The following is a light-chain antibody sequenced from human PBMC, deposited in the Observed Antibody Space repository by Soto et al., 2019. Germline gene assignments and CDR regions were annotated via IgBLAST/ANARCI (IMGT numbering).Light chain of an antibody. CDR2: DAS. V-gene: IGKV1-5*01. Sequence: DIQMTQSPSTLSASVGDRVTITCRATQSISASLAWYQQKPGEAPTLLIYDASSLESGVPSRFSGGGSETEFTLTISSLQPDDVATYYCQHYDEYPWTFGQGTKVEIK. J-gene: IGKJ1*01. CDR1: QSISAS. CDR3: QHYDEYPWT.